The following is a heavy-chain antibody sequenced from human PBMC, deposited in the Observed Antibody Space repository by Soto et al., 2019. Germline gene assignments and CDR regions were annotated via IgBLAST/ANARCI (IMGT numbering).Heavy chain of an antibody. Sequence: QVPLVQSGAEVKKPGASVKVSCKASEYTFTSYDINWVRQATGQGLEWMGWMNPNSGNTGYAQKFQGRVTMTRNTSISTAYMELSSLRSEDTAVYYCARVPYCSSTSCPPHYYYYGMDVWGQGTTVTVSS. CDR2: MNPNSGNT. CDR1: EYTFTSYD. CDR3: ARVPYCSSTSCPPHYYYYGMDV. D-gene: IGHD2-2*01. V-gene: IGHV1-8*01. J-gene: IGHJ6*02.